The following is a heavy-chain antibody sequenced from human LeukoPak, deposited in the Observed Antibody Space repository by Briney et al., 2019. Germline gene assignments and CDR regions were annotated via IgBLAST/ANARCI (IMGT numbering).Heavy chain of an antibody. CDR2: INPNSGGT. Sequence: ASVKVSCKASGYTFTSYYMHWVRQAPGQGLQWMGWINPNSGGTNYAQKFRGRVTMTRDTSISTAYMELSRLRSDDTAVYYCARGEIDYGGYWGQGTLVTVSS. J-gene: IGHJ4*02. CDR3: ARGEIDYGGY. V-gene: IGHV1-2*02. D-gene: IGHD4/OR15-4a*01. CDR1: GYTFTSYY.